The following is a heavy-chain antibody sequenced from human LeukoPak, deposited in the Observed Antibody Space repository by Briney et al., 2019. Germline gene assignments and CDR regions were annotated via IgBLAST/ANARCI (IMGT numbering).Heavy chain of an antibody. V-gene: IGHV3-48*03. CDR2: ISSSGSTI. CDR3: ARDRIAARSEFDY. CDR1: GFTFSSYE. Sequence: GGSLRLSCAASGFTFSSYEMNWVRQAPGKGLEWVSYISSSGSTIYYADSVKGRFTISRDNAQNSLYLQMNSLRAEDTAVYYCARDRIAARSEFDYWGQGTLVTASS. J-gene: IGHJ4*02. D-gene: IGHD6-6*01.